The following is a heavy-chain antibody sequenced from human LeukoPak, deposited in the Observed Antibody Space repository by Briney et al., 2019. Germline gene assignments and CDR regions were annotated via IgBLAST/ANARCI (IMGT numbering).Heavy chain of an antibody. CDR1: GGTFSSYA. D-gene: IGHD6-13*01. V-gene: IGHV1-69*13. Sequence: ASVKVSCKASGGTFSSYAISWVRQAPGQGLEWMGGIIPIFGTANYAQKFQGRVTITADGSTSTAYMELSSLRSEDTAVYYCARGLYSSSWYRAFDIWGQGTMVTVSS. J-gene: IGHJ3*02. CDR3: ARGLYSSSWYRAFDI. CDR2: IIPIFGTA.